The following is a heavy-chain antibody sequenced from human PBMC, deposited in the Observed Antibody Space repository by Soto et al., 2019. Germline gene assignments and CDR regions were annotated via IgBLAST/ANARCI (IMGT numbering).Heavy chain of an antibody. J-gene: IGHJ4*02. V-gene: IGHV3-30-3*01. CDR1: GFIFTTYA. CDR2: ISYDGNHE. D-gene: IGHD6-19*01. CDR3: ARSSVAGTWGYYFDY. Sequence: QVHLVESGGGVVQPGRSLRLSCAASGFIFTTYAMHWVRQAPGKGLEWVAVISYDGNHEYYADSVRGRFTISRDNSKTTLYLQMDSLRADDTALYYCARSSVAGTWGYYFDYWGQGALVTVSS.